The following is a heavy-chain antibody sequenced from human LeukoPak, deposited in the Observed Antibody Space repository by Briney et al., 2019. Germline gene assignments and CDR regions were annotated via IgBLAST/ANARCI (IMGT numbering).Heavy chain of an antibody. CDR2: IYYSGST. CDR3: GKALTGAYFAY. V-gene: IGHV4-59*01. D-gene: IGHD1-14*01. CDR1: GGSISSYY. Sequence: PSETLSLTCTVSGGSISSYYWSWIRQPPGKGLEWIGYIYYSGSTNYNPSLKSRVTISVDTSKNQFSLKLSSVTAADTAVYYCGKALTGAYFAYWGQGTLVTVSS. J-gene: IGHJ4*02.